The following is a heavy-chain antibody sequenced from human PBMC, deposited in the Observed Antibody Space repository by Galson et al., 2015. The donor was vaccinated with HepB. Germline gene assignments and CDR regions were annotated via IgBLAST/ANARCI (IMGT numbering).Heavy chain of an antibody. CDR1: GFTFSSYA. J-gene: IGHJ4*02. CDR3: ARGRGQDFDY. V-gene: IGHV3-30*04. CDR2: ISYDGSNK. Sequence: SLRLSCAASGFTFSSYAMHWVRQAPGKGLEWVAVISYDGSNKYYADSVKGRFTISRDNSKNTLYLQMNSLRAEDTAVYYCARGRGQDFDYWGQGTLVTVSS. D-gene: IGHD3/OR15-3a*01.